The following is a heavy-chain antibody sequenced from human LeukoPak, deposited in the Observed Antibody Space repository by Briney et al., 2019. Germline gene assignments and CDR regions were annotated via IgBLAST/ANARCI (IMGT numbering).Heavy chain of an antibody. Sequence: GGSLRLSCAASGFTVSNNYMSWVRQAPGRGLEWVLVIYSGGSIYYADSVKGRFTSSRDNSKSTLYLQMNRQRGEETGVYYCARESDKGIGGEGALVTVSS. CDR1: GFTVSNNY. D-gene: IGHD3-3*02. V-gene: IGHV3-66*01. CDR2: IYSGGSI. J-gene: IGHJ4*02. CDR3: ARESDKGI.